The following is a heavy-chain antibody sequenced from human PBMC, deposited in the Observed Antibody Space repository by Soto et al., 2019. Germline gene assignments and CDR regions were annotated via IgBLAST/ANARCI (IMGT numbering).Heavy chain of an antibody. V-gene: IGHV1-69*01. CDR3: ARVGNYYGSGSRYYFDY. CDR1: GGTFSSYA. Sequence: QVQLVQSGAEVKKPGSSVKVSCKASGGTFSSYAISWVRQAPGQGLEWMGGIIPIFGTANYAQKLQGRVTITADESTSTAYMELSSLRSEDTAVYYCARVGNYYGSGSRYYFDYWGQGTLVTVSS. CDR2: IIPIFGTA. D-gene: IGHD3-10*01. J-gene: IGHJ4*02.